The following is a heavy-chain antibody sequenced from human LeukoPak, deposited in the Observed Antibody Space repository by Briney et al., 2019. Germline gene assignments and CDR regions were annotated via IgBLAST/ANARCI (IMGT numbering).Heavy chain of an antibody. D-gene: IGHD3-22*01. CDR1: GYNFTRYW. Sequence: GESLKISWKGSGYNFTRYWIGWVRQMPGQGLEGMGIIYPGDYDTRYSPSFQGQVTISADKSISTAYLQWSSLKASDTAMYYCARWGPSSGYPFDYWGQGTLVTVSS. CDR2: IYPGDYDT. CDR3: ARWGPSSGYPFDY. V-gene: IGHV5-51*01. J-gene: IGHJ4*02.